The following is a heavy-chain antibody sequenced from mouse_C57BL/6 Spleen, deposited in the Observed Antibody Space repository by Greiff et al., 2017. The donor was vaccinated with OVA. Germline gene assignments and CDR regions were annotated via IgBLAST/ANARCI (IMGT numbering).Heavy chain of an antibody. J-gene: IGHJ4*01. D-gene: IGHD2-10*01. V-gene: IGHV2-5*01. Sequence: VQLQQSGPGLVQPSQSLSITCTVSGFSLTSYGVHWVRQSPGKGLEWLGVICRGGSTDYNAAFMSRLCITKDNSKSQVFVRMNSLQADDTAIYYCAKKKDLLGYARGYWGQGTSVTVSS. CDR3: AKKKDLLGYARGY. CDR1: GFSLTSYG. CDR2: ICRGGST.